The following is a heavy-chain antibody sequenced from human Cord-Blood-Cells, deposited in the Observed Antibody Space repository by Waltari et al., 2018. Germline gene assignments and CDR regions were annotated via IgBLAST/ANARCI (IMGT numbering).Heavy chain of an antibody. CDR2: INHSGST. V-gene: IGHV4-34*01. J-gene: IGHJ5*02. CDR1: GGSFSGYY. Sequence: QVQLQQWGAGLLKPSETLSLTCAVYGGSFSGYYWSWIRQPPGKGLEWIGEINHSGSTNYNPSLKSRFTISVDTSKNRFSLELSSVTAADTAVYYCAGIGGGYDYGNWFDPWGQGTLVTVSS. D-gene: IGHD5-12*01. CDR3: AGIGGGYDYGNWFDP.